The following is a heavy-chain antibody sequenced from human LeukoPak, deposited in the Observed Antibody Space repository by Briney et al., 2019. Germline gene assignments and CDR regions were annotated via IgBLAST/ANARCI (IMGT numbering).Heavy chain of an antibody. D-gene: IGHD3-9*01. CDR3: ARDWYHAFDF. CDR1: GFTFTNTW. J-gene: IGHJ3*01. CDR2: IKSKSGGGTT. V-gene: IGHV3-15*07. Sequence: PGGSLRLSCAASGFTFTNTWMNWVRQAPGKGLEWVGRIKSKSGGGTTDYAAPVKGRFTISRDDSKNTLYLQMNSLKTEDTAVYYCARDWYHAFDFRGQGTMVTVSS.